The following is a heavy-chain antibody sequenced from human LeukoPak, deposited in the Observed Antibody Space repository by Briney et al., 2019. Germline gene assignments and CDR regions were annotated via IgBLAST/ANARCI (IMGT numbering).Heavy chain of an antibody. Sequence: TASETLSLTCTVSGVSISSSSYSWGWIRQPPGKGLEWIGYIYYSGSTYYNPSLKSRVTISVDTSKNQFSLKLSSVTAADTAVYYCARVNYYGSGSYLFDYWGQGTLVTVSS. CDR1: GVSISSSSYS. J-gene: IGHJ4*02. CDR3: ARVNYYGSGSYLFDY. CDR2: IYYSGST. V-gene: IGHV4-30-4*08. D-gene: IGHD3-10*01.